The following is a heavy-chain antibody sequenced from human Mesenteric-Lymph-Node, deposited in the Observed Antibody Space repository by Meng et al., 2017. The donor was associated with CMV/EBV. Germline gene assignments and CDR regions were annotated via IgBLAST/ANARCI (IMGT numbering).Heavy chain of an antibody. CDR2: INTDGRST. D-gene: IGHD2-15*01. V-gene: IGHV3-74*03. CDR3: ARGSNDWKGVDY. Sequence: GESLKISCAASGFTFSSYWMHWVRQAPGKGLVWVSPINTDGRSTKYAESVKGRFTISRDNAKNTLYLQINNLRIEDTAVYYCARGSNDWKGVDYWGQGALVTVSS. J-gene: IGHJ4*02. CDR1: GFTFSSYW.